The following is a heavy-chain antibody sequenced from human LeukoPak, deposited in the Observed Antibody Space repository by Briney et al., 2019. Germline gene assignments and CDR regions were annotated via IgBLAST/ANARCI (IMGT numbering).Heavy chain of an antibody. J-gene: IGHJ3*02. Sequence: GGSLRLSCAASGFTFSRYSMHWVRRAPGKGLEWVSYISYSGTTIYQADSVKGRFTISRDNSKNTLYLQMNSLRAEDTAVYYCAKDLSVAAGEDAFDIWGQGTMVTVSS. CDR1: GFTFSRYS. CDR3: AKDLSVAAGEDAFDI. V-gene: IGHV3-48*01. CDR2: ISYSGTTI. D-gene: IGHD6-13*01.